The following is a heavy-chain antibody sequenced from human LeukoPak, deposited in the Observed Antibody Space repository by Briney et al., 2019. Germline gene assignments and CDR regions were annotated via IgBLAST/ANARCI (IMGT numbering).Heavy chain of an antibody. J-gene: IGHJ4*02. V-gene: IGHV1-8*03. Sequence: GASVKVSCKASGYTFTSYDINWVRQATGQGLEWMGWMNPNSGNTGYAQKFQGRVTITRNTSISTAYMELSSLGSEDTAVYYCARTRSIYVWGSYRYTFDYWGQGTLVTVSS. D-gene: IGHD3-16*02. CDR2: MNPNSGNT. CDR1: GYTFTSYD. CDR3: ARTRSIYVWGSYRYTFDY.